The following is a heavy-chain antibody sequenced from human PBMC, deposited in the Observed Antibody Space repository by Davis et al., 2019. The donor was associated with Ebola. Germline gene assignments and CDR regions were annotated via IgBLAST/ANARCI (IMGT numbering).Heavy chain of an antibody. CDR2: ISYDGSSK. D-gene: IGHD4-17*01. J-gene: IGHJ4*02. V-gene: IGHV3-30*18. Sequence: GESLKISCAASGFTFSSYGMHWDRQAPGKGLEWVAIISYDGSSKYYADSVKGRFTISRDNSKNTLCLQMDSLRAEDTAVYHCAKDWDHYGPQYWGQGTLVTVSS. CDR3: AKDWDHYGPQY. CDR1: GFTFSSYG.